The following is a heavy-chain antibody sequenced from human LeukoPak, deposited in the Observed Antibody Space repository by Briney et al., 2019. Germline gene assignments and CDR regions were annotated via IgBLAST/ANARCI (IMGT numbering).Heavy chain of an antibody. CDR2: INTKTGNP. CDR3: ASKIAWWALDI. D-gene: IGHD2-8*02. J-gene: IGHJ3*02. V-gene: IGHV7-4-1*02. Sequence: ASVKVSCKASGYTFTGYYMHWVRQAPGQGLEWMGWINTKTGNPTYAQGFTGRFVFSLDTSVSTAYLQISSLKAEDTAVYYCASKIAWWALDIWGQGTMVTVSS. CDR1: GYTFTGYY.